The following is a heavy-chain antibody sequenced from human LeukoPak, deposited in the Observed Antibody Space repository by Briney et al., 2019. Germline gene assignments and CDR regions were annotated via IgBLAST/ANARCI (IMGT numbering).Heavy chain of an antibody. V-gene: IGHV4-38-2*02. CDR2: IYRSGST. D-gene: IGHD4-17*01. Sequence: NPSETLSLTCSGSNYSISNSLYWGWLRQPPGKGLEWTGSIYRSGSTFYNPSLKSRVTISLDTSKNQFSLKLSSVTAADTAVYFCARGTYGYYMDVWGKGTTVTVSS. CDR1: NYSISNSLY. CDR3: ARGTYGYYMDV. J-gene: IGHJ6*03.